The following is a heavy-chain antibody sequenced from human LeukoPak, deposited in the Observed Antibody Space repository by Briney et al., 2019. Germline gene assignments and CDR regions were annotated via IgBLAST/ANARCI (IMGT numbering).Heavy chain of an antibody. J-gene: IGHJ6*02. CDR2: IYSSGST. CDR1: GDSISNGTYY. CDR3: ARDPSYFYCYAMDV. Sequence: SQTLSLTSIVSGDSISNGTYYWSWIRQPAGNGLEWIGRIYSSGSTNYNPSLKSRVTISVDTSKNQFSLKLSSVTAADTAVYYCARDPSYFYCYAMDVWGQGTTVTVSS. V-gene: IGHV4-61*02.